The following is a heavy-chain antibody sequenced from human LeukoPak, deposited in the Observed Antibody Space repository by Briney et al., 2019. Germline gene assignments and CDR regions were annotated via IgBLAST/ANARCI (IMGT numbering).Heavy chain of an antibody. D-gene: IGHD2-2*01. Sequence: SETLSLTCAVYGGSFSGYYWSWIRQPPGKGLEWIGKINHSGSTNYNPSLKSRVTISVDTSKNQFSLKLSSVTAADTAVYYCARIKDIVVVPAAPTPMDVWGKGTTVTVSS. J-gene: IGHJ6*03. CDR2: INHSGST. V-gene: IGHV4-34*01. CDR3: ARIKDIVVVPAAPTPMDV. CDR1: GGSFSGYY.